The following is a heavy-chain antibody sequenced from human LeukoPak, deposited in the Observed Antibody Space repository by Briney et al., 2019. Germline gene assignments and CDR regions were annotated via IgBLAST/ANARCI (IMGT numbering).Heavy chain of an antibody. CDR2: ISGSGVGT. CDR3: ARDWFHAIDY. J-gene: IGHJ4*02. Sequence: GGSLRLSCAASGFTFSNYAMNWVRQAPGRGLEWVSGISGSGVGTYYKDSVKGRFTISRDNSKDTLYLQMNSLRAEDTAVYYCARDWFHAIDYWGQGTLVTVSS. D-gene: IGHD2/OR15-2a*01. V-gene: IGHV3-23*01. CDR1: GFTFSNYA.